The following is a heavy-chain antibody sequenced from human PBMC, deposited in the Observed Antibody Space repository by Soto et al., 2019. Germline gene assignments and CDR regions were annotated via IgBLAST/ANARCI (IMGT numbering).Heavy chain of an antibody. CDR1: GFTFSSYA. J-gene: IGHJ4*02. CDR3: ASRSSGWYFDY. Sequence: GGSLRLSCAASGFTFSSYAMNWARQAPGKGLEWVSVISGSGGSTYYADSVKGRFTISRDNSKSTLYLQMNSLRAEDTAVYYCASRSSGWYFDYWGQGTLVTVSS. CDR2: ISGSGGST. D-gene: IGHD6-19*01. V-gene: IGHV3-23*01.